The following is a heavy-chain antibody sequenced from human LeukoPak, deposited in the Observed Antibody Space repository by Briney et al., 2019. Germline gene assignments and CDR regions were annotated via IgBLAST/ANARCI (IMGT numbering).Heavy chain of an antibody. CDR3: ARQDTITTPGVDY. CDR1: GGSISGSSYY. J-gene: IGHJ4*02. D-gene: IGHD3-3*01. V-gene: IGHV4-39*01. CDR2: VYYSGTT. Sequence: SETLSLTCTVSGGSISGSSYYWGWIRQPPGKGLEWVGNVYYSGTTYYSPSLKSRVTISVDTSKNQFSLKLSSVTAADTAVYYCARQDTITTPGVDYWGQGTPVTVSS.